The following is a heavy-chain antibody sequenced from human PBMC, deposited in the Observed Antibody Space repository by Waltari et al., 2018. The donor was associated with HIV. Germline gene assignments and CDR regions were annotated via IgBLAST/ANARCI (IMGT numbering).Heavy chain of an antibody. V-gene: IGHV1-8*01. CDR2: VNPKSGNT. D-gene: IGHD4-4*01. J-gene: IGHJ4*02. Sequence: QVHLEQSGAEVKKPGASVRVSCKASGYTFTNNDVNWVRQAPGQGLEWSGWVNPKSGNTGYAQKFQGKVTMTTNNSLSTAYLDLSSLRSEDTAMYYCARAVGTHYNQYYFDFWGQGSLVTVSS. CDR3: ARAVGTHYNQYYFDF. CDR1: GYTFTNND.